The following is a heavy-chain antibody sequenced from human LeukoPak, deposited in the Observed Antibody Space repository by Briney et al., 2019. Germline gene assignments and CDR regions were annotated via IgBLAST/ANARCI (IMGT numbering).Heavy chain of an antibody. V-gene: IGHV4-34*01. CDR2: INHSGST. CDR1: GGSFSGYY. D-gene: IGHD2-15*01. CDR3: ARVGCSGGTCYSRDFDF. Sequence: SETLSLTCAVYGGSFSGYYWSWIRQPPGKGLEWIAEINHSGSTNYNPSLKSRVTISVGTSKNQFSLNLSSVTAADTAVYYCARVGCSGGTCYSRDFDFWGQGTLVTVSS. J-gene: IGHJ4*02.